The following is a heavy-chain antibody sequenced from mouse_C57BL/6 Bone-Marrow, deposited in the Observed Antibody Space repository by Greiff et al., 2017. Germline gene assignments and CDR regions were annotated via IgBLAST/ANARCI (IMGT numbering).Heavy chain of an antibody. V-gene: IGHV1-58*01. J-gene: IGHJ4*01. CDR1: GYTFTSYG. D-gene: IGHD2-1*01. CDR3: ARGEGNYLYAMDD. Sequence: EVLLQQSGAELVRPGSSVKMSCKTSGYTFTSYGINWVKQRPGQGLEWIGFIYIGSGYTEYNEKFKGKATLTSDTSSSTDYMQLSSLTSEDSAIYFCARGEGNYLYAMDDWGQGTSVTVSS. CDR2: IYIGSGYT.